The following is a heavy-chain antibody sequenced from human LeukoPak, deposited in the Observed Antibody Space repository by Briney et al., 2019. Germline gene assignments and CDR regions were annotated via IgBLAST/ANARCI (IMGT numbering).Heavy chain of an antibody. V-gene: IGHV3-7*01. CDR1: GLTVSSNF. Sequence: GGSLRLSCAVSGLTVSSNFMSWVRQAPGKGLEWVANIKQDGSEKYYVDSVKGRFTISRDNAKNSLYLQMNSLRAEDTAVYYCARYGSGSSLGYWGQGTLVTVSP. D-gene: IGHD3-10*01. J-gene: IGHJ4*02. CDR3: ARYGSGSSLGY. CDR2: IKQDGSEK.